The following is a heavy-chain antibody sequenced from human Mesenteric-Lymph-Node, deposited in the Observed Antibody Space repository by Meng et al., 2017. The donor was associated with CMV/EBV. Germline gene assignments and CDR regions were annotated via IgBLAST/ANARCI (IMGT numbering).Heavy chain of an antibody. Sequence: GESLKISCAASGFTFSSYWMHWVRQAPGKGLVWVSRINSDGSSTSYADSVKGRFTISRDNAKNTLYLQMNSLRAEDTAVYYCARANWNYVALLSYWGQGTLVTVSS. J-gene: IGHJ4*02. CDR1: GFTFSSYW. V-gene: IGHV3-74*01. CDR2: INSDGSST. CDR3: ARANWNYVALLSY. D-gene: IGHD1-7*01.